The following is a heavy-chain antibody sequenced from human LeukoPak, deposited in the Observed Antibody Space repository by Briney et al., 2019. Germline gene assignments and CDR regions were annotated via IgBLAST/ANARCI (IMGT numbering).Heavy chain of an antibody. CDR3: ARASPTWITHYYYYMDV. J-gene: IGHJ6*03. Sequence: ASVKVSCKASGYPFTGYYIHWVRQAPGQGLEWMGWINPNSDDTNYLQTNYAQKFQGRVTMTRDTSIATAYMELTRLRSDDTAVYFCARASPTWITHYYYYMDVWGKGTTVTISS. V-gene: IGHV1-2*02. CDR1: GYPFTGYY. CDR2: INPNSDDTNYLQT. D-gene: IGHD5-12*01.